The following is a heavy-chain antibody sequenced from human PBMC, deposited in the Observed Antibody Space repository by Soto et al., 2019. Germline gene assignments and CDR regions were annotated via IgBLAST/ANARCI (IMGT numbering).Heavy chain of an antibody. J-gene: IGHJ6*02. V-gene: IGHV4-31*03. Sequence: SETLSLTCTVSGGSISSGGYYWSWIRQHPGKGLEWIGYIYYSGSTYYNPSLKSRVTISVDTSKNQFSLKLSSVTAADTAVYYCATSLVRSQYYYYGMDVWGQGTTVTVSS. CDR1: GGSISSGGYY. CDR3: ATSLVRSQYYYYGMDV. CDR2: IYYSGST. D-gene: IGHD2-2*01.